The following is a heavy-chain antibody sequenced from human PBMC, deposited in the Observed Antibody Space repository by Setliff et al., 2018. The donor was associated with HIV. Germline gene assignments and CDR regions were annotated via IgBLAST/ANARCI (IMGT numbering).Heavy chain of an antibody. CDR3: ATCRHRPSNWFDP. CDR2: IHYSGST. V-gene: IGHV4-39*07. J-gene: IGHJ5*02. Sequence: PSETLSLTCTVYGGFIKNSNYYWGWIRQPPGKGLEWIGNIHYSGSTYYNPSLKSRVTISVDRSGNQFSLRLTSVTAADTAVYYCATCRHRPSNWFDPWGQGTVVTVSS. CDR1: GGFIKNSNYY.